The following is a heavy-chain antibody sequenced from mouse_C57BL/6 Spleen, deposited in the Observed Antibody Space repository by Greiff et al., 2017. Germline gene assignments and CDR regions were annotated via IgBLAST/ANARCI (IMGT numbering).Heavy chain of an antibody. Sequence: EVKLVESGGGLVTPGGSLKLSCAASGFTFSDYGMHWVRQAPEKGLEWVAYMSSGSSTIYYADKVKGRFTISRDNAKNTLFLQMTSLRSEDTAMYYCARRVTTVVAPFDYWGQGTTLTVSS. D-gene: IGHD1-1*01. V-gene: IGHV5-17*01. CDR1: GFTFSDYG. CDR3: ARRVTTVVAPFDY. CDR2: MSSGSSTI. J-gene: IGHJ2*01.